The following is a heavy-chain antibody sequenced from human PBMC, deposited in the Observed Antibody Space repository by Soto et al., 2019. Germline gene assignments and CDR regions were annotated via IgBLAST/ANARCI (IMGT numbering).Heavy chain of an antibody. CDR3: ARTLYGDNVDY. D-gene: IGHD4-17*01. Sequence: ASVKVSCKSSGYPFNTYYLHWVRQATGQGLEWMGWMNPNSGNTGYAQKFQGRVTMTRNTSISTAYMELSSLRSEDTAVYYCARTLYGDNVDYWGQGTLVTVSS. CDR2: MNPNSGNT. J-gene: IGHJ4*02. V-gene: IGHV1-8*02. CDR1: GYPFNTYY.